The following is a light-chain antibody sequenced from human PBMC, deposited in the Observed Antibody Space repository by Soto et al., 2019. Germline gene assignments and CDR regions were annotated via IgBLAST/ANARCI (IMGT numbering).Light chain of an antibody. CDR3: QQRSNLPPT. J-gene: IGKJ5*01. V-gene: IGKV3-11*01. CDR1: QFIDSY. CDR2: DAS. Sequence: EIVLRQSPATLSLSPGERANLSCRASQFIDSYLAWYRQIPGQAPRLLIYDASNRATGIPDRFSGGGSGTDFTLTISSLEPEDFAVYYCQQRSNLPPTFGQGTRLEIK.